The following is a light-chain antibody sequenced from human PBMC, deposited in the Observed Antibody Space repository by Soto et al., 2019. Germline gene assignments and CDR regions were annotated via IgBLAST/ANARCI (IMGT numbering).Light chain of an antibody. V-gene: IGKV3-20*01. Sequence: EIVLTQSPGTLSLSPGERATLSCRASQSLSTYSLACYQKKPGQTPRLLIYAASTRDTDIPDRFNGSGSGTDFALTISRLEPEDFALYYCQQYEASPLTFGPGTKVDVK. CDR2: AAS. CDR1: QSLSTYS. CDR3: QQYEASPLT. J-gene: IGKJ3*01.